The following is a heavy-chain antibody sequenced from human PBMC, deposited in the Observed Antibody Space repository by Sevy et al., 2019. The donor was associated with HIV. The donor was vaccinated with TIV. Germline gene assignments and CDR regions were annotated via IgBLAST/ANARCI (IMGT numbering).Heavy chain of an antibody. J-gene: IGHJ4*02. D-gene: IGHD6-19*01. CDR2: IIPILRTV. Sequence: AAVKVSCKASGGTFSTYGISWVGQAPGQGPEWMGGIIPILRTVNYAQKFQGRVTITADESTKTAYMELSRLTSEDTAVYYCARARGHGWYYFDYWGQETPVTVSS. CDR3: ARARGHGWYYFDY. V-gene: IGHV1-69*13. CDR1: GGTFSTYG.